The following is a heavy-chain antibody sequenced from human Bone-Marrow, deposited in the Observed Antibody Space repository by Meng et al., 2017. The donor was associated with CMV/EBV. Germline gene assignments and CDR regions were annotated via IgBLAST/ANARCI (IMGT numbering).Heavy chain of an antibody. CDR3: ARSPRHCTSTGCYSLGNDY. Sequence: GGSLRLSCAASGFTFSSYAMHWVRQAPGKGLEWVAVISYDGSNKYYADSVKGRFTISRDNSKNTLYLQMNSLRGEDTAVYYCARSPRHCTSTGCYSLGNDYWGQGTLVTVSS. CDR1: GFTFSSYA. V-gene: IGHV3-30-3*01. J-gene: IGHJ4*02. D-gene: IGHD2-2*01. CDR2: ISYDGSNK.